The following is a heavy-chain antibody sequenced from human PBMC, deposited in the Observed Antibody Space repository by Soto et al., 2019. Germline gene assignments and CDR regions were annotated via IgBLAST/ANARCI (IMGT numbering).Heavy chain of an antibody. CDR3: ARGRGVVIPAGTPDAFDV. CDR1: GYIFNKYC. CDR2: ISAFNGYT. J-gene: IGHJ3*01. Sequence: ASVKVSCKSSGYIFNKYCLNWVRQAPGQGLECMGRISAFNGYTNFAQKFQGRVTLTTDTSTNTAYMELSSLRSDDTAIYYCARGRGVVIPAGTPDAFDVWGQGTMVTVSS. D-gene: IGHD2-21*01. V-gene: IGHV1-18*01.